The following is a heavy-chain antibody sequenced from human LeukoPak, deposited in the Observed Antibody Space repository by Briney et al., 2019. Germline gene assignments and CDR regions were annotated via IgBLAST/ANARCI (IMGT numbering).Heavy chain of an antibody. CDR3: AREKGRAYYDFWSGYYPDAFDI. CDR2: ISSSSSYI. D-gene: IGHD3-3*01. V-gene: IGHV3-21*01. J-gene: IGHJ3*02. CDR1: GFTFSSYS. Sequence: PGGSLRLSCAASGFTFSSYSMNWVRQAPGKGLEWVSSISSSSSYIYYADSVKGRFTISRDNAKNSLYLQMNSLRAEDTAVYYCAREKGRAYYDFWSGYYPDAFDIWGQGTMATVSS.